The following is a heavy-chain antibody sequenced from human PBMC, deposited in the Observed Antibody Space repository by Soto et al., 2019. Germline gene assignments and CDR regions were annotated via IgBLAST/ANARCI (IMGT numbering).Heavy chain of an antibody. CDR2: ISAYSGNT. D-gene: IGHD6-6*01. CDR3: ARDRGSSSSPFADGSYYYRMDV. CDR1: GYTFTSYG. Sequence: GSAGKVSCKASGYTFTSYGISWVRQAPGQGLEWMGWISAYSGNTNYAQKLQGRVTMTTDTSTSTAYMELRSLRSDDTAVYYCARDRGSSSSPFADGSYYYRMDVWG. J-gene: IGHJ6*02. V-gene: IGHV1-18*04.